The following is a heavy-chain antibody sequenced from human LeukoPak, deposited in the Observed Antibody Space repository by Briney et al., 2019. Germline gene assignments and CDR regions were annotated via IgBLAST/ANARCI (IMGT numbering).Heavy chain of an antibody. V-gene: IGHV3-23*01. CDR1: GFTFSSYA. Sequence: PGGSLRLSCAASGFTFSSYAMSWVRQAPGKGLEWVSAISGSGGSTYYADSVKGRFTISRDNSKNTLYLQMNSLRAEDTAVYYCAKRVVPAAILDYYYYYMDVWGKGTTVTVSS. CDR2: ISGSGGST. D-gene: IGHD2-2*02. J-gene: IGHJ6*03. CDR3: AKRVVPAAILDYYYYYMDV.